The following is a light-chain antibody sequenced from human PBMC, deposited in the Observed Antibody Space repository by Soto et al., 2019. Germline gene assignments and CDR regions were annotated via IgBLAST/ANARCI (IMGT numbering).Light chain of an antibody. CDR2: KAS. CDR3: QQYSGDSRT. Sequence: DIQMTQPPSTLSASVGDRVTITCRASQSISSWLAWYQQKPGKAPKLLIYKASRLHSGVSSRFSGSESGTEFTLTISSLQPDDFATYYCQQYSGDSRTFGQGTKVDIK. CDR1: QSISSW. J-gene: IGKJ1*01. V-gene: IGKV1-5*03.